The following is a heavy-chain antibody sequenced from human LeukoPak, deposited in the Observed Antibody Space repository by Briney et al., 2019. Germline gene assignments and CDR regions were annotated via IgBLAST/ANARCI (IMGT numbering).Heavy chain of an antibody. CDR2: INQDGSQK. Sequence: GGSLRLSCAASGFTFSTYWMSWDRQGPGKGLEWVANINQDGSQKYYVDSVKGRFTISRDSAKNSLYLQMNSLRAEDTAVYYCARNQFFDIWGQGTVVTVSS. CDR1: GFTFSTYW. CDR3: ARNQFFDI. J-gene: IGHJ3*02. V-gene: IGHV3-7*02.